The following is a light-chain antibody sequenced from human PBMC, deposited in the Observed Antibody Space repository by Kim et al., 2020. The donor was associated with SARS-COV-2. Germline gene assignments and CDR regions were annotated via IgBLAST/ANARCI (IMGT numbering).Light chain of an antibody. Sequence: QSVLTQPPSVSGAPGQRVTISCTGSSSNIGAGYYVHWYQQLPGTAPKLLIYGNKNRPSGVPDRFSGSQSGTSASLAITGLQAADESDYYCQSFDSSLREVFGGGTQLTVL. CDR2: GNK. CDR3: QSFDSSLREV. CDR1: SSNIGAGYY. J-gene: IGLJ2*01. V-gene: IGLV1-40*01.